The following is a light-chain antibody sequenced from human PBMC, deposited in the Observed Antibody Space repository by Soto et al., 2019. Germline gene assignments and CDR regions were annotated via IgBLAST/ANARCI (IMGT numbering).Light chain of an antibody. V-gene: IGKV4-1*01. CDR2: GAS. J-gene: IGKJ4*01. CDR1: QTVFYSSNNENY. Sequence: DIVMTQSPDSLAVSLGERATINCKSTQTVFYSSNNENYLAWYQQKPGQPPKLLIYGASTRESGVPDRFSGSGSGTDFTLTISSLQAEDVAVYYCQQYYSTPLTFGGGTKVEI. CDR3: QQYYSTPLT.